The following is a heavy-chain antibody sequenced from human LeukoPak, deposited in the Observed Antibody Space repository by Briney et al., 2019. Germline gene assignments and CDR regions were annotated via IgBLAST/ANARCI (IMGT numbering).Heavy chain of an antibody. CDR1: GGSISSSSYY. J-gene: IGHJ5*02. V-gene: IGHV4-39*01. D-gene: IGHD4-23*01. Sequence: PSETLSLTCTVSGGSISSSSYYWGWIRQPPGKGLEWIGSIYYSGSTYYNPSLKSRVTISVDTSKNQFSLKLSSVTAADTAVYYCARQGTTVVTPTWFDPWGQGTLVTVSS. CDR2: IYYSGST. CDR3: ARQGTTVVTPTWFDP.